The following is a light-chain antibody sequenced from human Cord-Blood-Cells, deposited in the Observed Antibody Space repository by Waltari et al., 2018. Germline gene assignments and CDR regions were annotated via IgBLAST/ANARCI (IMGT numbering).Light chain of an antibody. J-gene: IGLJ3*02. V-gene: IGLV2-14*01. CDR2: DVS. Sequence: SALTQPASVSGSPGQSITISCTGTSSDVGGSNYVSWYQQHPGNAPKLMIYDVSNRPSGVSNRFSGSKSGNTASLTISGLQAEDEADYYCSSYTSSSTWVFGGGTKLTVL. CDR1: SSDVGGSNY. CDR3: SSYTSSSTWV.